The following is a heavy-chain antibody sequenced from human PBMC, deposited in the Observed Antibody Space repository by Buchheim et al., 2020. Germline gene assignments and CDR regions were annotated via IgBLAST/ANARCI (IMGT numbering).Heavy chain of an antibody. CDR1: GFTFSSYW. CDR3: ARAGGYSYSHYYYYGMDV. Sequence: VQLVESGGGVVQPGRSLRLSCAASGFTFSSYWMHWVRQAPGKGLVWVSRINSDGSSTNYAESVKGRFTISRDNAKKTLYLQMNSLRAEDTAVYYCARAGGYSYSHYYYYGMDVWGQGTT. V-gene: IGHV3-74*02. CDR2: INSDGSST. D-gene: IGHD5-18*01. J-gene: IGHJ6*02.